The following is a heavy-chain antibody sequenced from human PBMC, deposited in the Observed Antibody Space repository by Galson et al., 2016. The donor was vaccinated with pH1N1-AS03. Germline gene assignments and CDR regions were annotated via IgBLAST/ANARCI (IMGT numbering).Heavy chain of an antibody. Sequence: SVKVSCKASGYPFTTYDITWARQANGQGLEWMGFMNADTDNPGHSQMFQGRVTMTRDTSINTAYMELRSLRSEDTAVYYCARGPRGATYVDYWGQGTLVTVSS. V-gene: IGHV1-8*01. D-gene: IGHD1-26*01. CDR3: ARGPRGATYVDY. CDR2: MNADTDNP. J-gene: IGHJ4*02. CDR1: GYPFTTYD.